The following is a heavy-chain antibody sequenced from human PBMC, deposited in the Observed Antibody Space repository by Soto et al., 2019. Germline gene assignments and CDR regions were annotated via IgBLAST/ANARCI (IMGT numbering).Heavy chain of an antibody. CDR3: AKDESGSSSSYDYYGMDV. CDR1: GFTFSSYV. CDR2: TSYDGIIK. J-gene: IGHJ6*02. D-gene: IGHD6-13*01. V-gene: IGHV3-30*18. Sequence: GGSLRLSCAASGFTFSSYVMHWVRQAPGKGLEWVAVTSYDGIIKYYADSVKGRFTISRDNSKNTVYLQMSSLRAGDTAVYYCAKDESGSSSSYDYYGMDVWGQGTTMTV.